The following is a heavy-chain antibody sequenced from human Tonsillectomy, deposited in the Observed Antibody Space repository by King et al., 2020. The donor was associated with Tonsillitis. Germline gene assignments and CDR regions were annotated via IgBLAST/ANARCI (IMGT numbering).Heavy chain of an antibody. CDR1: GFTFSDAW. J-gene: IGHJ4*02. CDR3: THCINTKCRFDY. Sequence: QLVQSGGGLVNPGGSLRLSCEVSGFTFSDAWMSWVRQAPGKGLEWVGRITSKNVGGTTDYAAPVKGRFTISRDDSKNTMYLQMNSLRTEDTAIYYCTHCINTKCRFDYWGQGALVTVSS. D-gene: IGHD2-2*01. V-gene: IGHV3-15*01. CDR2: ITSKNVGGTT.